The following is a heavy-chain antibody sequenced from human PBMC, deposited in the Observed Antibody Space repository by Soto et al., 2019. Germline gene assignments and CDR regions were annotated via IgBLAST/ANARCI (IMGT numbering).Heavy chain of an antibody. CDR1: GFTFSSYG. D-gene: IGHD3-16*01. CDR3: ARSKAYDYIWGSLDY. Sequence: GGSLRLSCAASGFTFSSYGMHWVRQAPGKGLEWVAVIWYDGSNKYYADSVKGRFTISRDNSKNTLYLQMNSLRAEDTAVYYCARSKAYDYIWGSLDYWGQGTLVTVSS. J-gene: IGHJ4*02. CDR2: IWYDGSNK. V-gene: IGHV3-33*01.